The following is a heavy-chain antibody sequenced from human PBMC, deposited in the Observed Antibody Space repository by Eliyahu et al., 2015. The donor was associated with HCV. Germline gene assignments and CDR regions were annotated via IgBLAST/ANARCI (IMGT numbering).Heavy chain of an antibody. D-gene: IGHD1-26*01. J-gene: IGHJ4*02. CDR3: AHCIVGAPPDY. Sequence: QITLKESGPTLVKPTQTLTLTCTFSGXSLXTXGVGVGWXRQPPGKAXEWLXLIYWDDDKRYSPSLKSRXTITKDTSKNQVVLTMTNMDPVDTATYYCAHCIVGAPPDYWGQGTLVTVSS. CDR2: IYWDDDK. CDR1: GXSLXTXGVG. V-gene: IGHV2-5*02.